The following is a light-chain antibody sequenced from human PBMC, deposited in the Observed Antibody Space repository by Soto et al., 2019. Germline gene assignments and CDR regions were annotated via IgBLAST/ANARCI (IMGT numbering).Light chain of an antibody. J-gene: IGKJ1*01. CDR2: GAS. CDR1: QSVSSSY. V-gene: IGKV3-20*01. Sequence: EIVFTQSPGTLSLSPGERATLSCRASQSVSSSYLAWYQQKPGQAPRLLIYGASSRATGIPDRFSGSGSGTDFTLTISRLEPEDFAVYYCQQYGSSVTFGQGTKVEIK. CDR3: QQYGSSVT.